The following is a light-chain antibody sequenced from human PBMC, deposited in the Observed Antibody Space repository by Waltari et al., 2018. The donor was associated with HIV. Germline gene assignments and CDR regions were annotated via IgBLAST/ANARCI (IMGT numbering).Light chain of an antibody. J-gene: IGLJ3*02. CDR2: NND. CDR1: YSNIGSNT. Sequence: SASGTPGQRVTISCSGSYSNIGSNTVNWHQQLPGSAPRALIYNNDQRPSGVPDRFSGSKSGTSASLAISGLQSEDQGDYYCASWDDKLDGWVFGGGTRLTVL. CDR3: ASWDDKLDGWV. V-gene: IGLV1-44*01.